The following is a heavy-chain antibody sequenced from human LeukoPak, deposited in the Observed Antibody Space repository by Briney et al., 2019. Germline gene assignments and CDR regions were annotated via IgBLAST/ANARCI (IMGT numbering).Heavy chain of an antibody. CDR1: GGSISSGGYY. V-gene: IGHV4-31*03. D-gene: IGHD3-10*01. J-gene: IGHJ4*02. CDR3: ARGPGGNFDY. Sequence: SETLSLTCTVSGGSISSGGYYWSWIRQHPGKGLEWIGNIYYSGSTHYNPSLKGRITMSVDTSKNQFSLKLSSVTAADTAVYYCARGPGGNFDYWGQGTLVTVSS. CDR2: IYYSGST.